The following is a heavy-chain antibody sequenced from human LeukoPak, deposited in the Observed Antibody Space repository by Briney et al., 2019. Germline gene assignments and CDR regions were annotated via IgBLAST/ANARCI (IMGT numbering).Heavy chain of an antibody. CDR1: GGSISSYY. J-gene: IGHJ3*02. V-gene: IGHV4-59*01. CDR2: IYYSGST. CDR3: AREDTAKDAFDI. Sequence: LTCTVSGGSISSYYWSWIRQPPGKGLEWIGYIYYSGSTNYNPSLKSRVTISVDTSKNQFSLKLSSVTAADTAVYYCAREDTAKDAFDIWGQGTMVTVSS. D-gene: IGHD5-18*01.